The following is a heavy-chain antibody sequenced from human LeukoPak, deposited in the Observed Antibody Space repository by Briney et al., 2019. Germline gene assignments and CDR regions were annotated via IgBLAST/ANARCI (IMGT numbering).Heavy chain of an antibody. Sequence: GGSLRLSCAASGFTFSSYGMSWVRQAPGKGLEWVSAISGSGGSTYYADSVKGRFTISRDNSKNTLYLQMNSLRAEDTAVYYCAKDLGATRVSCFDYWGQGTLVTVSS. CDR3: AKDLGATRVSCFDY. V-gene: IGHV3-23*01. CDR2: ISGSGGST. CDR1: GFTFSSYG. D-gene: IGHD1-26*01. J-gene: IGHJ4*02.